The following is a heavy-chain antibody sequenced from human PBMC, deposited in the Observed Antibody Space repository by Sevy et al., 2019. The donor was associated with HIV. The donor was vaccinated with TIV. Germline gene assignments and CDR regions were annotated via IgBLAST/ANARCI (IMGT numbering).Heavy chain of an antibody. CDR3: ASGGSGDVWNYGYYYYGMDV. CDR2: MSPKSGST. Sequence: ASVKVSCKASGDTFSTYDINWVRQAPGQGLEWMGWMSPKSGSTGFAQKFQGRLTMNRDTSINTAYMELSSLRSEDTAVYYCASGGSGDVWNYGYYYYGMDVWRHGTTVTVSS. V-gene: IGHV1-8*02. D-gene: IGHD3-3*01. J-gene: IGHJ6*02. CDR1: GDTFSTYD.